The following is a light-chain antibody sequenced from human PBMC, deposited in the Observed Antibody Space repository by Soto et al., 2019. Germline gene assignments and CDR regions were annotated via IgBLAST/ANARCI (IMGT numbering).Light chain of an antibody. CDR3: QQYANSPPLFT. V-gene: IGKV3-20*01. CDR2: AAS. Sequence: EIVLTQSPGTLSLSPGERATLSCRASQSVASTSLAWYQQKPGQAPRLLIYAASSRATGIPDRFSGSGSGTDFTLTISRLEPEDFAVYYCQQYANSPPLFTFGPGTKVDIK. CDR1: QSVASTS. J-gene: IGKJ3*01.